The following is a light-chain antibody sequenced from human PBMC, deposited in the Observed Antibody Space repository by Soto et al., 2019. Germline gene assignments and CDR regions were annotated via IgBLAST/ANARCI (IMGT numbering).Light chain of an antibody. CDR2: LAS. V-gene: IGKV1-39*01. CDR1: ETIDTY. Sequence: DVLMTQSPSSLSASVGDRVTITCRASETIDTYLSWYQQRPGKAPNLLIFLASSLHSGVPSRFTGSGSGTDFALTISSLQPEDFATYYCLQTYMTPRTFGQGTKVEI. J-gene: IGKJ1*01. CDR3: LQTYMTPRT.